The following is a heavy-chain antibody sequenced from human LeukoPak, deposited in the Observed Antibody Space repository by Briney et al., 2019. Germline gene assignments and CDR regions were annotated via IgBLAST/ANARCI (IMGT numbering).Heavy chain of an antibody. CDR3: ARDLADSSGYYCFDY. CDR2: ISSSSSYI. Sequence: GGSLRLSCAASGFTFTTYSMNWVRQAPGKGLEWVSSISSSSSYIYYADSLKGRFTISRDNAKSSLYLQMNSLRAEDTAVYYCARDLADSSGYYCFDYWGQGTLVTVSS. V-gene: IGHV3-21*01. CDR1: GFTFTTYS. D-gene: IGHD3-22*01. J-gene: IGHJ4*02.